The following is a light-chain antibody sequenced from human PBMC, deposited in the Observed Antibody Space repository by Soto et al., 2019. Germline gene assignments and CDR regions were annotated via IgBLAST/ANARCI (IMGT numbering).Light chain of an antibody. CDR3: QQYNSYPYS. CDR1: QTIFSW. V-gene: IGKV1-5*03. J-gene: IGKJ2*03. Sequence: IQMTQSPSTLSAPVGDRVSITCRASQTIFSWLAWYQQKPGKAPKLVIYKASSLESGVPSRYSGSGSGTEFTLTISGLQPDDFATYYCQQYNSYPYSFGQGTKLEIK. CDR2: KAS.